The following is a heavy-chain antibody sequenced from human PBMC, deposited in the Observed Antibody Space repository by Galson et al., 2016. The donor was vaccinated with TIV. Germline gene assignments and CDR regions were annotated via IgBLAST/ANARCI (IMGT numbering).Heavy chain of an antibody. Sequence: ETLSLTCAVFGGSLSGSQWSWVRQSPEKGLEWLAEINHFGSANYKPSPKSRLTISIDTSKKQFYLKMTSMTAKDSAVYYFARGRGGHSAVAYYYNFDVWGEGTTVTVS. D-gene: IGHD3-16*01. V-gene: IGHV4-34*01. J-gene: IGHJ6*03. CDR2: INHFGSA. CDR3: ARGRGGHSAVAYYYNFDV. CDR1: GGSLSGSQ.